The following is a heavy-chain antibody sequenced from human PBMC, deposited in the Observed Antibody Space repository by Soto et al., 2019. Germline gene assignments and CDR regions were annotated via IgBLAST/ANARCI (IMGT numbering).Heavy chain of an antibody. Sequence: QVQLQESGPGLVKPSETLSLTCTVSGGSISSYYWSWIRQPPGKGLEWIGYIYYSGSTNYNPSLKSRVTIXXDXSXXQFSLKLSSVTAEDTAVYYCARSLVAVAGPYYFDYWGQGTLVTVSS. CDR3: ARSLVAVAGPYYFDY. J-gene: IGHJ4*02. CDR2: IYYSGST. CDR1: GGSISSYY. V-gene: IGHV4-59*01. D-gene: IGHD6-19*01.